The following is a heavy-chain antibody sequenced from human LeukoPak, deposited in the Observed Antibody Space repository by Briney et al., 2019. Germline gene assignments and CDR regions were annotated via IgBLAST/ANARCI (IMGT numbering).Heavy chain of an antibody. D-gene: IGHD3-16*02. V-gene: IGHV3-30*04. Sequence: PGTSLRLSCAASGFTFSSYAIHWVRQAPGRGLEWVAVISFDGTDAFYADSVKGRFTISRDNSKNTLYLQMNSLRADDTAVYYCARASITFGGVINEFDYWGQGTLVTVSS. CDR1: GFTFSSYA. CDR3: ARASITFGGVINEFDY. J-gene: IGHJ4*02. CDR2: ISFDGTDA.